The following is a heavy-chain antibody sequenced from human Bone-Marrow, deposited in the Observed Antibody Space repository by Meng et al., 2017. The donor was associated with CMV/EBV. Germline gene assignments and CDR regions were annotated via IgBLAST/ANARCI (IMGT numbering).Heavy chain of an antibody. CDR2: ISAGGGST. CDR1: GLTFSSYA. J-gene: IGHJ4*02. D-gene: IGHD7-27*01. CDR3: AKKAGAAGDTSPLHY. Sequence: SGLTFSSYAMTWVRQAPGKGLEWVSAISAGGGSTYYADSVKGRFTISRDNSKNTLYLQMNSLRAEDTAVYYCAKKAGAAGDTSPLHYWGQGTLVTVSS. V-gene: IGHV3-23*01.